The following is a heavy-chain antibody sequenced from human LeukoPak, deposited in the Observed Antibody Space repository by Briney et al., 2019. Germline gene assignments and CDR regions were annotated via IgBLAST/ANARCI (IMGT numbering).Heavy chain of an antibody. J-gene: IGHJ6*03. Sequence: PGGSLRLSCAASGFTVSSNYMSWVRQAPGKGLEWVSVIYSGGSTYHADSVKGRFTISRDNSKNTLYLQMNSLRAEDTAVYYCARGHISMIVAPHYMDVWGKGTTVTVSS. CDR3: ARGHISMIVAPHYMDV. CDR1: GFTVSSNY. D-gene: IGHD3-22*01. V-gene: IGHV3-53*01. CDR2: IYSGGST.